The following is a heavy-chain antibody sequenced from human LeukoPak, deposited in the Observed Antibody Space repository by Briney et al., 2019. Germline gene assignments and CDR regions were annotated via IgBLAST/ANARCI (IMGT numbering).Heavy chain of an antibody. D-gene: IGHD3-22*01. CDR3: ARTLRITMIVVVMHAFDI. Sequence: SETLSLTCTVSGYSISSGYYWGWIRQPPGKGLEWTGSIDHSGSTYYNPSLRSRITISVDTSKNQFSLKLSSVTAADTAVYYCARTLRITMIVVVMHAFDIWGQGTMVTVSS. CDR1: GYSISSGYY. CDR2: IDHSGST. V-gene: IGHV4-38-2*02. J-gene: IGHJ3*02.